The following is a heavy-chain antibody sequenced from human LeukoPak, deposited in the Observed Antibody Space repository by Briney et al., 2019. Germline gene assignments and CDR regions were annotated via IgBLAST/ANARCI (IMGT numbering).Heavy chain of an antibody. D-gene: IGHD3-3*01. V-gene: IGHV3-23*01. Sequence: GGSLRLSCAASGFTVSSNYMSWVRQAPGKGLEWVSAISGSGGSTYYADSVKGRFTISRDNSKNTLYLQMNSLRAEDTAVYYCAKGQRSYDFWSGSPPFDYWGQGTLVTVSS. CDR1: GFTVSSNY. CDR2: ISGSGGST. CDR3: AKGQRSYDFWSGSPPFDY. J-gene: IGHJ4*02.